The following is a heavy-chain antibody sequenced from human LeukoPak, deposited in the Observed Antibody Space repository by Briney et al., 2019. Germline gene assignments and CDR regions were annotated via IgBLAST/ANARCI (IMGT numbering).Heavy chain of an antibody. CDR2: ISSSSRYI. CDR1: GFTFSSYS. Sequence: GGSLRLSCAASGFTFSSYSMNWVRQAPGKGLEWVSSISSSSRYIYYADSVKGRFTISRDNAKNSLYLQMNSLGAEDTAVYYCARGGNPTVVTGGSVYWGQGTLVTVSS. V-gene: IGHV3-21*01. D-gene: IGHD4-23*01. J-gene: IGHJ4*02. CDR3: ARGGNPTVVTGGSVY.